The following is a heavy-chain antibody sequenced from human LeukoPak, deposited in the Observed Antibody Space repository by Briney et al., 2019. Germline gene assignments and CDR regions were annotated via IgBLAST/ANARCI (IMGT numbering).Heavy chain of an antibody. CDR1: GGSISSYY. CDR2: IYCSGST. Sequence: SETLSLTCTVSGGSISSYYWSWIRQPPGKGLEWIGYIYCSGSTNYNPSLKSRVTISVDTSKNQFSLKLSSVTAADTAVYYCARDPQLGSYYFDYWGQGTLVTVSS. CDR3: ARDPQLGSYYFDY. V-gene: IGHV4-59*01. J-gene: IGHJ4*02. D-gene: IGHD7-27*01.